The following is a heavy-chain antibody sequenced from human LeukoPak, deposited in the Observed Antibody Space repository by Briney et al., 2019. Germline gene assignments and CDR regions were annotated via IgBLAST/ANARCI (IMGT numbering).Heavy chain of an antibody. D-gene: IGHD3-10*01. V-gene: IGHV4-4*07. CDR3: ARVLLWFGGNWLDP. J-gene: IGHJ5*02. Sequence: PSETLSLTCTVSGGSISSYYWSWIRQPAGKGLEWIGRIYTSGSTNYNPSLKSRVTMSVDTSKNQFSLKLSSVTAADTAVYYCARVLLWFGGNWLDPWGQGTLVTVSS. CDR1: GGSISSYY. CDR2: IYTSGST.